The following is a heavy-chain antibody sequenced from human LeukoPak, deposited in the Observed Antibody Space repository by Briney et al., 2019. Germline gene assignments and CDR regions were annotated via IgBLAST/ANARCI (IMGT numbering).Heavy chain of an antibody. Sequence: PSETLSLTCTGSGGSISSYYWSWLRQPPGKGMEGIGYIYYSGRTNYNPSLTSRVTISVDPSKNPFSLKLSSVTAADTAVYYCARLGIAVAGTPFDYWGQGTLVTVSS. CDR2: IYYSGRT. J-gene: IGHJ4*02. V-gene: IGHV4-59*01. CDR3: ARLGIAVAGTPFDY. CDR1: GGSISSYY. D-gene: IGHD6-19*01.